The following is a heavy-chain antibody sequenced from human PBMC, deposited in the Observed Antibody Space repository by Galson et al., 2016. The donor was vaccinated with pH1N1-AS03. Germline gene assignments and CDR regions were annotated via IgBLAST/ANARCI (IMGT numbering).Heavy chain of an antibody. CDR1: GGTFSNYA. V-gene: IGHV1-69*06. D-gene: IGHD4-17*01. J-gene: IGHJ4*02. CDR2: IHPIFGTP. CDR3: ARDTSTTATTHFDC. Sequence: SVKVSCKASGGTFSNYAISWMRQAPGQGLEWMGGIHPIFGTPSHAQKFRGRLTVTADKSTSTAYMELSSLRSEDTAVYYCARDTSTTATTHFDCWGQGTLVTISS.